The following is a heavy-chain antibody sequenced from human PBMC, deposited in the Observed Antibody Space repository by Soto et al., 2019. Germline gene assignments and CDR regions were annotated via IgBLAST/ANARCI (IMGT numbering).Heavy chain of an antibody. Sequence: ASVKVSCKASGYTFSSYYIHWVRQAPGQGLEWIGIINPYNGNTNYAQKLQGRVTMTTDTSTSTAYMELRSLRSDDTAVYYCARFGHCSGGSCYSSRAFDIWGQGTMVTVSS. D-gene: IGHD2-15*01. CDR1: GYTFSSYY. CDR3: ARFGHCSGGSCYSSRAFDI. V-gene: IGHV1-18*04. J-gene: IGHJ3*02. CDR2: INPYNGNT.